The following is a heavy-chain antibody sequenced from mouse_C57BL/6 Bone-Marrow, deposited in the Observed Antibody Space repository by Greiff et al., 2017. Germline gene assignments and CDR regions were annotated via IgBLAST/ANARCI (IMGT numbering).Heavy chain of an antibody. V-gene: IGHV1-55*01. CDR3: ARSGPLGRSFDY. CDR2: IYPTSGRT. Sequence: QVQLLQPGAELVKPGASVKMSCKASGYTFTSYWITWVKQRPGQGLEWIGDIYPTSGRTNYNEKFKSKAILTVDTSSNTAYMQRSSLTSEDSAVFYCARSGPLGRSFDYWGRGTNLTVSS. CDR1: GYTFTSYW. D-gene: IGHD4-1*01. J-gene: IGHJ2*01.